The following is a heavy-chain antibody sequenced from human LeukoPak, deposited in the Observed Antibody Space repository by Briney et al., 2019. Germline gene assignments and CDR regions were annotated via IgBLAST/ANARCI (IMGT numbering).Heavy chain of an antibody. CDR2: ISGSGGST. CDR3: AKTINSGYDKRRAFDI. V-gene: IGHV3-23*01. CDR1: GFTFSSFW. J-gene: IGHJ3*02. D-gene: IGHD5-12*01. Sequence: PGGSLRLSCEASGFTFSSFWMGWVRQAPGKGLEWVSAISGSGGSTYYADSVKGRFTISRDNSKNTLYLQMNSLRAEDTAVYYCAKTINSGYDKRRAFDIWGQGTMVTVSS.